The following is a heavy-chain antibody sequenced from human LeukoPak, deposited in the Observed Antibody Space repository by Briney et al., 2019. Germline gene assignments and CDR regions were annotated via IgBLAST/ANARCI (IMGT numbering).Heavy chain of an antibody. Sequence: ASVKVSCNASGSMFAGHYRHWMRQAPGQGLEWMGWISPSNGATKYAQNFQGRVTMTRDTSISTAYMELSDLRSDDTAVYYCAVSVQAAAIPAFDNWGQGTLVTVSS. J-gene: IGHJ4*02. D-gene: IGHD6-25*01. V-gene: IGHV1-2*02. CDR3: AVSVQAAAIPAFDN. CDR1: GSMFAGHY. CDR2: ISPSNGAT.